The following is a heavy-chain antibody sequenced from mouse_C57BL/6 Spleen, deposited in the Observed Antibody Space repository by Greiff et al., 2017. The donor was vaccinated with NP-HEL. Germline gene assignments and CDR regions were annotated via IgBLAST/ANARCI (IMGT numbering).Heavy chain of an antibody. CDR2: IYPGSGNT. Sequence: QVHVKQSGAELVRPGASVKLSCKASGYTFTDYYINWVKQRPGQGLEWIARIYPGSGNTYYNEKFKGKATLTAEKSSSTAYMQLSSLTSEDSAVYFCARSGDYGGFACWGQGPLVTVSA. CDR3: ARSGDYGGFAC. V-gene: IGHV1-76*01. CDR1: GYTFTDYY. J-gene: IGHJ3*01. D-gene: IGHD2-4*01.